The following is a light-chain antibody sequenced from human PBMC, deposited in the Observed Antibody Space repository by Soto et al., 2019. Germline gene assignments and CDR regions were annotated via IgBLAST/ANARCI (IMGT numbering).Light chain of an antibody. Sequence: QSVLTQPASVSGSPGQSITISCTGTSSDVGGYNYVSWYQQHPGKAPNLIIFDVSNRPSGVSNRFSGSKSGNSASLTISGLQAADEADYYCSSYTGSNTPVVFGGGTKLTVL. CDR3: SSYTGSNTPVV. V-gene: IGLV2-14*01. J-gene: IGLJ2*01. CDR2: DVS. CDR1: SSDVGGYNY.